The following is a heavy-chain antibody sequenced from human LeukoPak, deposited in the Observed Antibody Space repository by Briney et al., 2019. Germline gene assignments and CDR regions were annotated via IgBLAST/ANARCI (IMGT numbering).Heavy chain of an antibody. V-gene: IGHV3-30*04. CDR1: GFTFSSYA. J-gene: IGHJ6*02. D-gene: IGHD3-22*01. CDR2: ISYDGSNK. Sequence: GGSLRLSCAASGFTFSSYAMHWVRQAPGKGLEWVAIISYDGSNKYYADSVKGRFTISRDNSKNTLYLQMNSLRAEDTAVYYCARVRYDSSGYRYGMDVWGQGTTVTVSS. CDR3: ARVRYDSSGYRYGMDV.